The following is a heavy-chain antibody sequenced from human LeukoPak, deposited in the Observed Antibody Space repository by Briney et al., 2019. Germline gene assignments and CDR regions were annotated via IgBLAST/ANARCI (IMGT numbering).Heavy chain of an antibody. CDR3: ARALEVSDIVVVVAASQPFDY. Sequence: GGSLRLSCAASGFTFSSYSMNWVRQAPGKGLEWVSSISSSSSYIYYADSVKGRFTISRDNAKNSLYLQMNSLRAEDTAVYYCARALEVSDIVVVVAASQPFDYWGQGTLVTVSS. CDR1: GFTFSSYS. J-gene: IGHJ4*02. CDR2: ISSSSSYI. D-gene: IGHD2-15*01. V-gene: IGHV3-21*01.